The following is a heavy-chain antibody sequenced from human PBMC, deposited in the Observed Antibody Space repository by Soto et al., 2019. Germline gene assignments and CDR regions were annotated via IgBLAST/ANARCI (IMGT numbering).Heavy chain of an antibody. CDR2: INPNSGGT. CDR1: GYTFTGYY. V-gene: IGHV1-2*04. J-gene: IGHJ5*02. CDR3: ARAGRYYYGSGSYHITGGWFDP. Sequence: ASVKVSCKASGYTFTGYYMHWVRQAPGQGLEWMGWINPNSGGTNYAQKFQGWVTMTRETSISTAYMELSRLRSDDTAVYYCARAGRYYYGSGSYHITGGWFDPWGQGTLVTVSS. D-gene: IGHD3-10*01.